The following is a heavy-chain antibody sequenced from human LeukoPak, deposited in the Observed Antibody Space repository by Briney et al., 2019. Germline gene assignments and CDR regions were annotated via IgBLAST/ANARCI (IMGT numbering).Heavy chain of an antibody. Sequence: PGGSLRLSCAASGFPFSSYGMYWVRQTPDKGLQWVAYLRKDATYSNYADSVRGRFTISRDNSKSTLDLQMSSLRVEDTAVYYCASGGPTWATLDQWREGPPVTVSS. D-gene: IGHD1-26*01. CDR2: LRKDATYS. CDR1: GFPFSSYG. V-gene: IGHV3-30*02. CDR3: ASGGPTWATLDQ. J-gene: IGHJ4*02.